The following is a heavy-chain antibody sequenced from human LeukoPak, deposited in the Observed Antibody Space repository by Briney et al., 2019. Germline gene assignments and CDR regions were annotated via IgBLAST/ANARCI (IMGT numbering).Heavy chain of an antibody. CDR3: ARDHRAIAVAGTGIYYYYGMDV. Sequence: GGSLRLSCAASGFTFSSYSMNWVRQAPGKGLEWVSYIISSSSTIYYADSVKGRFTISRDNAKNSLYLQMNSLRAEDTAVYYCARDHRAIAVAGTGIYYYYGMDVWAKGPRSPSP. CDR1: GFTFSSYS. CDR2: IISSSSTI. J-gene: IGHJ6*02. V-gene: IGHV3-48*01. D-gene: IGHD6-19*01.